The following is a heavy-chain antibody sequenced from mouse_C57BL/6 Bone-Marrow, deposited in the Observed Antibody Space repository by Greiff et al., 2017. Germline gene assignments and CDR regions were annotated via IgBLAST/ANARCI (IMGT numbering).Heavy chain of an antibody. V-gene: IGHV1-81*01. Sequence: VQLQQSGAELARPGASVKLSCKASGYTFTSYGISWVKQRTGQGLEWIGEIYPRSGNTYYNEKFKGKATLTADKSSSTAYMELRSLTSEDSAVYFCALLMGYYFYFDYWGQVTTLTVSS. CDR3: ALLMGYYFYFDY. CDR1: GYTFTSYG. J-gene: IGHJ2*01. D-gene: IGHD2-3*01. CDR2: IYPRSGNT.